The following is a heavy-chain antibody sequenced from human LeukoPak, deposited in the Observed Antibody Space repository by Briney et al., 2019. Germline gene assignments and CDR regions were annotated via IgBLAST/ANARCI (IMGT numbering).Heavy chain of an antibody. CDR2: IYYSGST. J-gene: IGHJ6*02. D-gene: IGHD5-12*01. CDR1: GGSISSYY. Sequence: PSETLSLTCTVSGGSISSYYWSWIRQPPGKGLEWIGYIYYSGSTNYNPSLKSRVTISVDTSKNQFSLKLSSVTAADTAVYYCARAHIVATYYYYYYYGMDVWGQGTTVTVSS. V-gene: IGHV4-59*12. CDR3: ARAHIVATYYYYYYYGMDV.